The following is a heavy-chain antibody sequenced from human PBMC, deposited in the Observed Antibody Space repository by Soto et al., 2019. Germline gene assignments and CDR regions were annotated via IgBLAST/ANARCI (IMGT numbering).Heavy chain of an antibody. J-gene: IGHJ2*01. CDR1: GFTFRSYA. CDR3: AKEPVGPDWYFDL. CDR2: SSGSINST. Sequence: PGGSLRLSCPASGFTFRSYAMSWVRPAPGKGLEWVSGSSGSINSTHYADSVKGRFTVSRDNTKNTLYLQMNSLRAEDTAVYNCAKEPVGPDWYFDLWGRGTLVTVSS. V-gene: IGHV3-23*01.